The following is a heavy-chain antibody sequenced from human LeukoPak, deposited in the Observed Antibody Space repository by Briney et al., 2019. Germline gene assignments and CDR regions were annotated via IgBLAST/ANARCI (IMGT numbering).Heavy chain of an antibody. V-gene: IGHV1-69*05. D-gene: IGHD5-18*01. Sequence: GPSVKVSRKASGGTFSSYAISWVRQAPGQGLEWMGGIIPIFGTANYAQKFQGRVTITTDESTSTAYMELSSLRSEDTAVYYCARGTAMAGDYWGQGTLVTVSS. J-gene: IGHJ4*02. CDR2: IIPIFGTA. CDR1: GGTFSSYA. CDR3: ARGTAMAGDY.